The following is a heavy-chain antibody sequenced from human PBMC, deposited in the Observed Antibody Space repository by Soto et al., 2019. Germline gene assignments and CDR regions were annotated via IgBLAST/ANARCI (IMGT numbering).Heavy chain of an antibody. CDR3: RGYDLGFGFDY. CDR2: ISRDGGNT. CDR1: GFTFSSYW. V-gene: IGHV3-23*01. D-gene: IGHD5-12*01. J-gene: IGHJ4*02. Sequence: PGGSLRLSCAASGFTFSSYWMSWVRQAPGKGLEWVSAISRDGGNTYYADSVKGRFTISRDNAKNTLYLQMNSLRAEDTAVYYCRGYDLGFGFDYWGQGTLVTVSS.